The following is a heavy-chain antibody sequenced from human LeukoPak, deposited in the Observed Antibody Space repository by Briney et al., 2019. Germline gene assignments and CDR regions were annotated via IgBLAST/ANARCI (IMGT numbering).Heavy chain of an antibody. CDR1: GFTFSNYW. Sequence: GGTLRLSCAASGFTFSNYWMHWVRQVPGKGLVWVSRIGTDGSSTTYADYVKGRFTISRDNAKNTLYLQMNSLRAEDTAVYYCARDKYGGNSNAFDIWGQGTLVTVSS. V-gene: IGHV3-74*01. CDR3: ARDKYGGNSNAFDI. D-gene: IGHD4-23*01. J-gene: IGHJ3*02. CDR2: IGTDGSST.